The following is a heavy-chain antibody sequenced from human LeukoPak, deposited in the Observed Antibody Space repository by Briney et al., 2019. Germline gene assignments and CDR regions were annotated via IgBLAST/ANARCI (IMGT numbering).Heavy chain of an antibody. D-gene: IGHD6-19*01. CDR2: IKQDGSEK. J-gene: IGHJ4*02. CDR1: GFTFSNAW. CDR3: AKWAYSGGWFYDY. Sequence: GGSLRLSCAASGFTFSNAWMSWVRQAPGKGLEWVANIKQDGSEKYYADSVKGRFTISRDNAKNSLYLQMSSLRAEDTAVYYCAKWAYSGGWFYDYWGQGTLVTVSS. V-gene: IGHV3-7*01.